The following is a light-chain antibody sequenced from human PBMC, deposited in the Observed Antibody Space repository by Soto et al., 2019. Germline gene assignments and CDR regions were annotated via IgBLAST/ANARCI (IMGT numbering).Light chain of an antibody. Sequence: QSALTQPPSASGPPGQSVTISCTGTSSDVCGYKYVSWYQQYPGKAPKLMIYAVSKRPSGVPDRFSGSKSGNTASLTVSGLQAEDEADYYCSSYAGSNNYVFGTGTKVTVL. V-gene: IGLV2-8*01. CDR3: SSYAGSNNYV. J-gene: IGLJ1*01. CDR1: SSDVCGYKY. CDR2: AVS.